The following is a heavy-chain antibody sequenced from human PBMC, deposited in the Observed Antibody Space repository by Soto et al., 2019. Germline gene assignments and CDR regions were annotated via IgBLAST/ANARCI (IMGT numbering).Heavy chain of an antibody. V-gene: IGHV1-69*13. CDR2: IIPIFGTA. Sequence: GASVNVSCKASGGTFSSYAISWVRQAPGQGPEWIGGIIPIFGTANYAQKFQGRVTITADESTSTAYMELSSLRSEDTAVYYCARRTYYDFWSGQDQEYYHGMDVWGQGTTVTVSS. CDR3: ARRTYYDFWSGQDQEYYHGMDV. J-gene: IGHJ6*01. CDR1: GGTFSSYA. D-gene: IGHD3-3*01.